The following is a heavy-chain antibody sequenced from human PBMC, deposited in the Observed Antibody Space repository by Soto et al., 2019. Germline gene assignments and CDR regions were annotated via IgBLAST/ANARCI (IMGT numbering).Heavy chain of an antibody. J-gene: IGHJ5*02. D-gene: IGHD5-12*01. Sequence: QVQLVQSGADVEKPGASVKVSCKASGITSTTYAIHWVRQVPGQGLEWMGWINTGNGNTRYSQRFLGRVSLTTDTSASTVSMDLSSLTSEDTAAYYCARAITGYVTWGQGTLITVSS. CDR3: ARAITGYVT. CDR1: GITSTTYA. CDR2: INTGNGNT. V-gene: IGHV1-3*04.